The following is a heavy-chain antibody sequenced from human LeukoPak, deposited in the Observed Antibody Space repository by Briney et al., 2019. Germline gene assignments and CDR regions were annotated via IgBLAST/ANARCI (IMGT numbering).Heavy chain of an antibody. CDR1: GFTVSSNY. J-gene: IGHJ5*02. D-gene: IGHD1-26*01. V-gene: IGHV3-53*01. CDR3: ARHRGGRFSESYCDH. CDR2: IYSGGST. Sequence: PGGSLRLSCAASGFTVSSNYMSWVRQAPGKGLEWVSVIYSGGSTYYADSVKGRFTISRDNSKNTLYLQMNSLRAEDTAVYYCARHRGGRFSESYCDHWGQGILVTVSS.